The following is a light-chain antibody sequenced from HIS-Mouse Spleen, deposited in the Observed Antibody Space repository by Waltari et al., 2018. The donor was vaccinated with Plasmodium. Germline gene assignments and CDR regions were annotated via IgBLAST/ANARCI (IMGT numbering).Light chain of an antibody. CDR2: QDS. V-gene: IGLV3-1*01. J-gene: IGLJ2*01. CDR3: QAWDRSTVV. CDR1: KLGDKH. Sequence: SYELTQPPSVSVSPGQTASITCSGDKLGDKHACWYQQKPGQSHVLVIYQDSKRPSGIPERFSGSNSGNTATLTSGGTQAMDEADYYCQAWDRSTVVFGGGTKRTVL.